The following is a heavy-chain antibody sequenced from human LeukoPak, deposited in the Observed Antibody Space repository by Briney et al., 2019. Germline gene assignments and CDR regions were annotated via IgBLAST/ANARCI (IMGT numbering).Heavy chain of an antibody. CDR3: ARDPGSRGNWFDP. CDR2: IIPIFGTA. V-gene: IGHV1-69*13. Sequence: VKISCKVSGYTFTDYYMHWVQQAPGKGLEWIGGIIPIFGTANYAQKFQGRVTITADESTSTAYMELSSLRSEDTAVYYCARDPGSRGNWFDPWGQGTLVTVSS. J-gene: IGHJ5*02. D-gene: IGHD3-16*01. CDR1: GYTFTDYY.